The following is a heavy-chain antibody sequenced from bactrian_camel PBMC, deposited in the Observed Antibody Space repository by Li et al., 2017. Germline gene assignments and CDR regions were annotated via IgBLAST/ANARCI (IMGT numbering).Heavy chain of an antibody. J-gene: IGHJ4*01. CDR3: AADLFRVTACGAPYVTGFPY. Sequence: DVQLVESGGGLVQPGGSLRLSCVASGFTFGINGMSWVRQAPGKGLEWVSGISDGGVTTRYADFAKGRFTISRYNAKNTVYLQMDSLEPGDTATYYCAADLFRVTACGAPYVTGFPYRGQGTQVTV. D-gene: IGHD1*01. V-gene: IGHV3S40*01. CDR1: GFTFGING. CDR2: ISDGGVTT.